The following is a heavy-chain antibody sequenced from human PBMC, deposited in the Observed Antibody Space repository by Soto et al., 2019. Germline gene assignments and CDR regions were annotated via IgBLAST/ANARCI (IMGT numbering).Heavy chain of an antibody. CDR3: ARDVRSSSWYDACDI. V-gene: IGHV4-4*07. CDR1: GGSISSYY. CDR2: IYTSGST. Sequence: SETLSLTCTVSGGSISSYYWSWIRQPAGKGLEWIGRIYTSGSTNYNPSLKSRVTMSVDTSKNQFSLKLSSVTAADTAVYYCARDVRSSSWYDACDIWGQGTMVTVSS. J-gene: IGHJ3*02. D-gene: IGHD6-13*01.